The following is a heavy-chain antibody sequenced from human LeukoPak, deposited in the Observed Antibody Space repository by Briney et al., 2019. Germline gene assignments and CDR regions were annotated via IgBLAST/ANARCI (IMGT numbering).Heavy chain of an antibody. CDR2: IIPIFGTA. D-gene: IGHD3-10*01. CDR1: AGTFSSYA. CDR3: ARVKFRGVNDYFDY. V-gene: IGHV1-69*13. Sequence: GASVTVSCKASAGTFSSYAISWVRQAPGQGLEWMGGIIPIFGTANYAQKFQGRVTITADESTSTAYMELSSLRSEDTAVYYCARVKFRGVNDYFDYWGQGTLVTVSS. J-gene: IGHJ4*02.